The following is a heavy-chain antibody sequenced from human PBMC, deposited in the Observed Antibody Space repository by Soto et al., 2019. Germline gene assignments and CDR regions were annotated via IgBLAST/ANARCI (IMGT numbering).Heavy chain of an antibody. D-gene: IGHD5-12*01. CDR3: AMAGDGYNNFDY. CDR2: IHYSGST. Sequence: SETLSLTCTVSGGSISRYYWNWIRQPPGKGLEWIGYIHYSGSTNYNPSLKSRVTMSVDTSKNQFSLQLNSVTAADTAVYYCAMAGDGYNNFDYWGQGTLVTVSS. CDR1: GGSISRYY. V-gene: IGHV4-59*01. J-gene: IGHJ4*02.